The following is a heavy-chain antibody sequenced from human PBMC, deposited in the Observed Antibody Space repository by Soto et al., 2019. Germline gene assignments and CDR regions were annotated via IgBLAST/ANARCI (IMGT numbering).Heavy chain of an antibody. CDR1: GFTFSSYW. D-gene: IGHD4-17*01. V-gene: IGHV3-74*01. CDR3: ARVRGDYGDSFDY. CDR2: INSDGSST. J-gene: IGHJ4*02. Sequence: LSLTCAASGFTFSSYWMHWVRQAPGKGLVWVSRINSDGSSTSYADSVKGRFTISRDNAKNTLYLQMNSLRAEDTAVYYCARVRGDYGDSFDYWGQGTLVTVSS.